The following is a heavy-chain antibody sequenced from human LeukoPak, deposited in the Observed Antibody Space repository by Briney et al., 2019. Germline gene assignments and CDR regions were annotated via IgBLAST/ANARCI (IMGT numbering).Heavy chain of an antibody. CDR2: INPSGGST. CDR3: ARDQRITIFGVVIPSNAFDI. CDR1: GYTFTSYY. J-gene: IGHJ3*02. V-gene: IGHV1-46*03. Sequence: GASVKVSCKASGYTFTSYYMHWVRQAPGQGLEWMGIINPSGGSTSYAQKFQGRVTMTRDTSTSTVYMGLSSLRSEDTAVYYCARDQRITIFGVVIPSNAFDIWGQGTMVTVSS. D-gene: IGHD3-3*01.